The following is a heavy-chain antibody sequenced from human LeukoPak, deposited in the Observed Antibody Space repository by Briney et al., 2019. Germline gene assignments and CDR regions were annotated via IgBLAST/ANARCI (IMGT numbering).Heavy chain of an antibody. CDR1: GFTSSRYW. Sequence: GGSLRLSCAASGFTSSRYWMHWVRQAPGKGLVWVSTINSDGSTTRYADSVKGRFTISRDNSKNTLYLQMNSLRAEDTAVYYCAKDMNYYGSGSGAFDYWGQGILVTVSS. J-gene: IGHJ4*02. D-gene: IGHD3-10*01. CDR3: AKDMNYYGSGSGAFDY. CDR2: INSDGSTT. V-gene: IGHV3-74*01.